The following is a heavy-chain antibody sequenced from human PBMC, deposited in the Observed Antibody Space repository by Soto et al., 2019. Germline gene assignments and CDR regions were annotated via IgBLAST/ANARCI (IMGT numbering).Heavy chain of an antibody. D-gene: IGHD4-4*01. CDR3: GKGGRVTLSDS. Sequence: EVQVLESGGGLVQPGGSLRLSCAASGFTFNINAMTWVRQAPGKGLEWVSTISDNGGTTYYADSVKGRFTISRDKSRNTLYLQTSSLRAEDTAEYDCGKGGRVTLSDSRGQGTLVTVSS. CDR1: GFTFNINA. CDR2: ISDNGGTT. J-gene: IGHJ4*02. V-gene: IGHV3-23*01.